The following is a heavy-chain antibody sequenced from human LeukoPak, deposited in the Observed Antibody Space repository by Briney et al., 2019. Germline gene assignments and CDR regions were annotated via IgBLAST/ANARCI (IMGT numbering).Heavy chain of an antibody. Sequence: ASVTVSCKDSGYTFTTYGITWVRQAPGQGGEGMGWISAYNGNTNYAQKFQRRVTMTIDTSTSTAYMELRSLKSDDTAVYYCARVWGYYYDSSGYSDFDYWGQGTLVTVSS. J-gene: IGHJ4*02. CDR1: GYTFTTYG. CDR2: ISAYNGNT. CDR3: ARVWGYYYDSSGYSDFDY. D-gene: IGHD3-22*01. V-gene: IGHV1-18*01.